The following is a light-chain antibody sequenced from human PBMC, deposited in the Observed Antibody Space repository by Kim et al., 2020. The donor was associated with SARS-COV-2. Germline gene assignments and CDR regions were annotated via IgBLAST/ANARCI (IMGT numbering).Light chain of an antibody. J-gene: IGLJ1*01. CDR3: CSYAGSYTYV. V-gene: IGLV2-11*01. Sequence: GQSVTISCTGTSSDVGSYNYDSWYQQNQGKAPKLMIYDVSKRPSGVPDRFSGSKSGNTASLTISGLQAEDEADYYCCSYAGSYTYVFGTGTKVTVL. CDR2: DVS. CDR1: SSDVGSYNY.